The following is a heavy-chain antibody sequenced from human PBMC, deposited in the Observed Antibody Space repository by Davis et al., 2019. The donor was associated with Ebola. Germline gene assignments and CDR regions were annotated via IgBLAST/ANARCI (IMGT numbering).Heavy chain of an antibody. D-gene: IGHD2-8*01. CDR1: GFTFSSYS. CDR2: ISYDGSNK. Sequence: GESLKISCAASGFTFSSYSMNWVRQAPGKGLEWVAVISYDGSNKYYADSVRGRFTISRDNAKNSMYLQMNSLRDEDTAVYYCVRLRGVCTNGVCSPYWYFDLWGRGTLVTVSS. CDR3: VRLRGVCTNGVCSPYWYFDL. J-gene: IGHJ2*01. V-gene: IGHV3-30*03.